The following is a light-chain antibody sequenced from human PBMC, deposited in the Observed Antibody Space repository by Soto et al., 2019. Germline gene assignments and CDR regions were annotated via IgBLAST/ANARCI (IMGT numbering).Light chain of an antibody. CDR2: AAS. V-gene: IGKV1-39*01. CDR3: QQSFASPRT. Sequence: DIQMTQSPSSLSASVGDRVTITCRTSQSINNYLNWYQQKPGKAPTVLIYAASTLQGGVPSRFSGSGSGTYFTLTISTLQPEDFATYYCQQSFASPRTFGQGTKVDIK. J-gene: IGKJ1*01. CDR1: QSINNY.